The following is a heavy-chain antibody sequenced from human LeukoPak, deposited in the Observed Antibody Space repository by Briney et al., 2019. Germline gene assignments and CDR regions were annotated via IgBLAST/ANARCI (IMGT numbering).Heavy chain of an antibody. Sequence: GGSLRLSCAASGFTFSSYAMHWVSQARGKGLEWVAVISYDGSNKYYADSVKGRFTISRDNSKNTLYLQMNSLRAEDTAVYYCARGTTVVTIDYWGQGTLVTVSS. CDR3: ARGTTVVTIDY. CDR2: ISYDGSNK. D-gene: IGHD4-23*01. V-gene: IGHV3-30-3*01. CDR1: GFTFSSYA. J-gene: IGHJ4*02.